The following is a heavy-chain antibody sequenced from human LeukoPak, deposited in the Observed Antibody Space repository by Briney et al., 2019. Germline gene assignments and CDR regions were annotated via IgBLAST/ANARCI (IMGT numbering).Heavy chain of an antibody. D-gene: IGHD3-3*01. V-gene: IGHV3-23*01. CDR1: GFTFSSYA. J-gene: IGHJ4*02. CDR3: AKVDYDFWSGYSPYHFDY. CDR2: ISGSGGST. Sequence: GGSLRLSCAASGFTFSSYAMSWVRQAPGKGLEWVSAISGSGGSTYYADSVKGRFTISRDNSKNTLCLQMNSLRAEDTAVYYCAKVDYDFWSGYSPYHFDYWGQGTLVTVSS.